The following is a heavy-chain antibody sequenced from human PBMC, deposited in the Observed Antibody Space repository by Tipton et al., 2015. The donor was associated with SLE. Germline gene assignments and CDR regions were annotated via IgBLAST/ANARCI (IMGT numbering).Heavy chain of an antibody. J-gene: IGHJ4*02. Sequence: TLSLTCTVSGGSISSGSYYWSWIRQPAGKGLEWIGRIYTSGSTNYNPSPKSRVTISVDTSKNQFSLKLSSVTAADTAVYYCARDKNYRYFDYWGQGTLVTVSS. CDR3: ARDKNYRYFDY. CDR1: GGSISSGSYY. V-gene: IGHV4-61*02. CDR2: IYTSGST. D-gene: IGHD1-7*01.